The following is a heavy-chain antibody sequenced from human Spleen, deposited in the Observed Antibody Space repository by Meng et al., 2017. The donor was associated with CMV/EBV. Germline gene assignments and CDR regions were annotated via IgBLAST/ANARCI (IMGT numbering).Heavy chain of an antibody. D-gene: IGHD2-2*01. J-gene: IGHJ6*02. CDR2: ISGSGGST. CDR3: AKGEVPAAWDYYYGMDV. Sequence: GESLKISCAASGFTVTNNYMNWVRQAPGKGLEWVSVISGSGGSTYYADSVKGRFTISRDNSKNTLYLQMNSLRAEDTAVYYCAKGEVPAAWDYYYGMDVWGQGTTVTVSS. V-gene: IGHV3-23*01. CDR1: GFTVTNNY.